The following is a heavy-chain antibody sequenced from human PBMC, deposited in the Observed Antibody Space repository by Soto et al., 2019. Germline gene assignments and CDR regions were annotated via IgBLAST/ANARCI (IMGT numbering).Heavy chain of an antibody. Sequence: QVQLQESGPGLVKPSQTLSLTCTVSGGSISNADYYWSWVRQPPGKGLEWIGYIYYRGSSFFNPSLTSRVTMSKDTSKNQFSLRLTSVTAADTAVYYCARAIVVTVGGMDVWGRGTTVTVSS. CDR3: ARAIVVTVGGMDV. CDR2: IYYRGSS. D-gene: IGHD5-12*01. CDR1: GGSISNADYY. J-gene: IGHJ6*02. V-gene: IGHV4-30-4*01.